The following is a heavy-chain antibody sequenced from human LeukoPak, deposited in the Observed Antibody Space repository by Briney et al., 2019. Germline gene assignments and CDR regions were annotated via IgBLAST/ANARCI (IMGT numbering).Heavy chain of an antibody. CDR2: IRYDGSNK. J-gene: IGHJ4*02. D-gene: IGHD3-22*01. CDR1: GFTFSSYG. CDR3: AKERRYYDSSGYYYGVLDY. Sequence: GGSLRLSCAASGFTFSSYGMHWVRQAPGKGLEWVAFIRYDGSNKYYADSVKGRFTISRDNSKNTLYLQMNSLRAEDTAVYYCAKERRYYDSSGYYYGVLDYWGQGTLVTVSS. V-gene: IGHV3-30*02.